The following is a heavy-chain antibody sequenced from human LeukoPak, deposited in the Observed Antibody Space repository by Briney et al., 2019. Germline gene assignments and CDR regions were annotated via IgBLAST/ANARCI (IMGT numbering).Heavy chain of an antibody. J-gene: IGHJ4*02. D-gene: IGHD3-3*01. CDR1: GGSISSYY. CDR3: AAAEYPRRIFSY. Sequence: PSETLSLTCAVSGGSISSYYWSWIRQPAGKGLEFIGRMSSSGHTDYNPSLKSRVTISVDKSKNHFSLKLRSVTAADTAVYYCAAAEYPRRIFSYWGQGTLVAVSS. V-gene: IGHV4-4*07. CDR2: MSSSGHT.